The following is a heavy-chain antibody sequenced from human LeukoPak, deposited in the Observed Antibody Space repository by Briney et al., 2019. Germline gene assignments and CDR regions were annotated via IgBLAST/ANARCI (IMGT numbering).Heavy chain of an antibody. Sequence: SETLSLTCTVSGDSSNTYYWTWLRQPPGKGLEWIGYVHTSGSTNYNPSLKSRVTMSVDTSKNQFSLSLSSVTAADTAVYYCARPGQSAWWVYFNYWGQGILVTVSS. J-gene: IGHJ4*02. CDR1: GDSSNTYY. V-gene: IGHV4-4*09. CDR2: VHTSGST. D-gene: IGHD2-15*01. CDR3: ARPGQSAWWVYFNY.